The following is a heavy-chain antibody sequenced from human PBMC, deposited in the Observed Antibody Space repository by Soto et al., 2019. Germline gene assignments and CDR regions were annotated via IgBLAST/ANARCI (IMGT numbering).Heavy chain of an antibody. J-gene: IGHJ5*02. CDR3: ARFGSGSYWVP. Sequence: SETLSLTCTVSGGSISSGGYYWSRIRQPPGKGLEWIGEINHSGSTNYNPSLKSRVTISVDTSKNQFSLKLSSVTAADTAVYYCARFGSGSYWVPWGQGTLVTVSS. CDR2: INHSGST. CDR1: GGSISSGGYY. D-gene: IGHD3-10*01. V-gene: IGHV4-39*07.